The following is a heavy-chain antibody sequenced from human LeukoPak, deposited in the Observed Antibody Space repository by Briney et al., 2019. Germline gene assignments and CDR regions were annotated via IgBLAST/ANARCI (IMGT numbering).Heavy chain of an antibody. CDR2: ISYDGSNK. CDR3: ARDQEQWLNDWYFDL. D-gene: IGHD6-19*01. CDR1: GFTFSSYA. Sequence: GGSLRLSCAASGFTFSSYAMHWVRQAPGKGLEWVAVISYDGSNKYYADSVKGRFTTSRDNSKNTLYLQMNSRRAEDTAVYYCARDQEQWLNDWYFDLWGRGTLVTVSS. V-gene: IGHV3-30-3*01. J-gene: IGHJ2*01.